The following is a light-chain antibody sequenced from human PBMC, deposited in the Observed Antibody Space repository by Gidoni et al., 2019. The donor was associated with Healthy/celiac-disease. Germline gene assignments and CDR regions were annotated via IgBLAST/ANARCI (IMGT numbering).Light chain of an antibody. J-gene: IGLJ2*01. V-gene: IGLV3-25*03. CDR2: KDS. CDR3: QSADSSGTYPRV. Sequence: SYEPTQPPSVSVSPGQTARITCSGDALPKQYAYWYQQKPGQAPVLAINKDSERPSGIPERFSGTSSGTTVTLTISGGQAEDEADYYCQSADSSGTYPRVFGGGTKLTVL. CDR1: ALPKQY.